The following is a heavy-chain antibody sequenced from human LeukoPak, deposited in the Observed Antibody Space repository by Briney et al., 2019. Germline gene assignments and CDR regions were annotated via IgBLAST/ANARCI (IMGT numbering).Heavy chain of an antibody. J-gene: IGHJ3*02. CDR1: GGSISSYY. V-gene: IGHV4-59*08. Sequence: SETLSLTCTVSGGSISSYYWSWIRQPPGKGLEWIGYIYYSGSTNYNPSLKSRVTISVDTSKNQFSLKLNSVTAADTAVYYCARADWLLDAFDIWGQGTMVTVYS. CDR3: ARADWLLDAFDI. D-gene: IGHD3-9*01. CDR2: IYYSGST.